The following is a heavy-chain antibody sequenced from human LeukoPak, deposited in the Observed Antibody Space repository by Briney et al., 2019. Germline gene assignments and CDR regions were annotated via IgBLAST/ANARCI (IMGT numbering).Heavy chain of an antibody. CDR2: IYTSGST. Sequence: SETLSLTCTVPGGSISSYYWSWIRQPAGKGLEWIGRIYTSGSTNYNPSLKSRVTMSVDTSKNQFSLKLSSVTAADTAVYYCARAPLFGVVHYFDYWGQGTLVTVSS. V-gene: IGHV4-4*07. CDR1: GGSISSYY. J-gene: IGHJ4*02. CDR3: ARAPLFGVVHYFDY. D-gene: IGHD3-3*01.